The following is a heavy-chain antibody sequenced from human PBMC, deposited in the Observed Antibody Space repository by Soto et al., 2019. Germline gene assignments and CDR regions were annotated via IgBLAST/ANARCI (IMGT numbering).Heavy chain of an antibody. D-gene: IGHD3-10*01. CDR3: ARDMVLGMVG. CDR1: GFTVSSNY. V-gene: IGHV3-66*01. CDR2: IYSGGST. J-gene: IGHJ6*02. Sequence: EVQLVESGGGLVQPGGSLRLSCAASGFTVSSNYMSWVRQAPGKGLEWVSVIYSGGSTYYADSVKCRFTISRDNARNTLYLQRTSVRAENTAVYYCARDMVLGMVGWGQETTGSVS.